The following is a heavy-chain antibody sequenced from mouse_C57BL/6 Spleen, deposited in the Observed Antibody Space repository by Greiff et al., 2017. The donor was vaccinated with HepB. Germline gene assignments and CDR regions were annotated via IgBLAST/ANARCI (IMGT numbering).Heavy chain of an antibody. Sequence: VQLQESGTELVKPGASVKLSCKASGYTFTSYWMHWVKQRPGQGLEWIGNINPSNGGTNYNEKFKSKATLTVDKSSSTAYMQLSSLTSEDSAVYYCARSDGYYAWFAYWGQGTLVTVSA. V-gene: IGHV1-53*01. J-gene: IGHJ3*01. CDR3: ARSDGYYAWFAY. CDR1: GYTFTSYW. D-gene: IGHD2-3*01. CDR2: INPSNGGT.